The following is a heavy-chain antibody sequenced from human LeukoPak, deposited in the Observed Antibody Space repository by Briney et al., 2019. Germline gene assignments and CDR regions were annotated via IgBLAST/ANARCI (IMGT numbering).Heavy chain of an antibody. CDR2: ISGSGGST. CDR3: AKSGLVVPAAHDY. D-gene: IGHD2-2*01. J-gene: IGHJ4*02. Sequence: QPGRSLRLSCAASGFTFSIYAMSWVRQAPGKGLEWVSAISGSGGSTYYADSVKGRFTISRDNSKNTLYLQMNSLRAEDTAVYYCAKSGLVVPAAHDYWGQGTLVTVSS. V-gene: IGHV3-23*01. CDR1: GFTFSIYA.